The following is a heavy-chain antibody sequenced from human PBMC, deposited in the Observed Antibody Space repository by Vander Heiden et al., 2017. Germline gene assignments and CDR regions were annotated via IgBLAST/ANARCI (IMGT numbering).Heavy chain of an antibody. Sequence: QVQLQQWGAGLLKPSATLSLTCAVYGGSFSGYYWSWIRQPPGKGLEWIGEINHSGSTNYNPSLKSRVTISVDTSKNQFSLKLSSVTAADTAVYYCARVGYNSDPYGMDVWGQGTTVTVSS. CDR1: GGSFSGYY. CDR3: ARVGYNSDPYGMDV. CDR2: INHSGST. J-gene: IGHJ6*02. D-gene: IGHD5-18*01. V-gene: IGHV4-34*01.